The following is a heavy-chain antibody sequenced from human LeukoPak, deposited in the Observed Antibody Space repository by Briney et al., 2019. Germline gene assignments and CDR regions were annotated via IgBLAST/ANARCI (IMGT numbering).Heavy chain of an antibody. CDR2: ISTYNGNT. J-gene: IGHJ3*02. V-gene: IGHV1-18*01. CDR3: ARALGHREAFDI. D-gene: IGHD3-16*01. CDR1: GYTFTSYG. Sequence: ASVKVSCKASGYTFTSYGISWVRQAPGQGLEWMGWISTYNGNTNYAQKLQGRVTMTTDTSTSIAYMELTSLRSDDTAVYYCARALGHREAFDIWRQGTLVTVSS.